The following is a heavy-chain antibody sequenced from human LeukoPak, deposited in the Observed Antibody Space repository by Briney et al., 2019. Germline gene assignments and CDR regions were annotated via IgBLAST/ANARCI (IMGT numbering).Heavy chain of an antibody. D-gene: IGHD6-19*01. V-gene: IGHV3-53*04. CDR1: GFTVSSNY. CDR3: ARWMRYSSGWYTFDY. J-gene: IGHJ4*02. Sequence: GGSLRLSCAASGFTVSSNYMSWVRQAPGKGLEWVSVIYSGGSTYYADSVKGRFTTSRHNSKNTLYLQMNSLRAEDTAVYYCARWMRYSSGWYTFDYWGQGTLVTVSS. CDR2: IYSGGST.